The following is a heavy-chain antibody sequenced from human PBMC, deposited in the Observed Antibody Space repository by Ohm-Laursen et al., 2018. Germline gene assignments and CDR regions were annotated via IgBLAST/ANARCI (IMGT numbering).Heavy chain of an antibody. CDR2: INPSGGST. V-gene: IGHV1-46*01. D-gene: IGHD3-22*01. J-gene: IGHJ3*02. CDR3: AREYYYDSSGLYPPGAFDI. Sequence: GASVKVSCKASGYTFTSYYMHWVRQAPGQGLEWMGIINPSGGSTSYAQKFQGRVTLTRDTSTSTVYMELSSLRSEDTAVYYCAREYYYDSSGLYPPGAFDIWGQGTMVTVSS. CDR1: GYTFTSYY.